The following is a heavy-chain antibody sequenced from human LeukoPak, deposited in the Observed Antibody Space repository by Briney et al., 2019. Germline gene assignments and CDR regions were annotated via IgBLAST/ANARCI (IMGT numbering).Heavy chain of an antibody. D-gene: IGHD3-16*01. V-gene: IGHV4-30-4*01. Sequence: SETLSLTCTVSGGSISSGDYYWSWIRQPPGKGLEWIGYIYYSGSTYYNPSLKSRVTISVDTSKNQFSLKLSSVTAADTVVYYCARGGTTDVWGIHYFDYWGQGTLVTVSS. CDR3: ARGGTTDVWGIHYFDY. J-gene: IGHJ4*02. CDR1: GGSISSGDYY. CDR2: IYYSGST.